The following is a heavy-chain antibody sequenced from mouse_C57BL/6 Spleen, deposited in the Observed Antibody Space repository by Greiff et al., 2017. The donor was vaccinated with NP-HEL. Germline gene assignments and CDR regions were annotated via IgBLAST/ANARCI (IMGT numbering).Heavy chain of an antibody. J-gene: IGHJ1*03. V-gene: IGHV5-15*01. Sequence: EVQGVESGGGLVQPGGSLKLSCAASGFTFSDYGMAWVRQAPRKGPEWVAFISNLAYSIYYADTVTGRFTISRENAKNTLYLEMSSLRSEDTAMYYCARGIYYGNYGYFDVWGTGTTVTVSS. CDR3: ARGIYYGNYGYFDV. D-gene: IGHD2-1*01. CDR2: ISNLAYSI. CDR1: GFTFSDYG.